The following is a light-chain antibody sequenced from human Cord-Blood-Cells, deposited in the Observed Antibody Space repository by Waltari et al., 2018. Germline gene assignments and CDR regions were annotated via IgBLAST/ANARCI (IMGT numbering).Light chain of an antibody. CDR1: SIDVGGSDY. J-gene: IGLJ3*02. CDR2: DVS. V-gene: IGLV2-14*01. CDR3: SSYTSSSTWV. Sequence: HSAPTQPTSVSGSPGPSFTISCNGPSIDVGGSDYFSWYQQHPGKAPKLMIDDVSNRPPGVSNRFSGSKSGNTASLTISGLQAEDEADYYCSSYTSSSTWVFGGGTKLTVL.